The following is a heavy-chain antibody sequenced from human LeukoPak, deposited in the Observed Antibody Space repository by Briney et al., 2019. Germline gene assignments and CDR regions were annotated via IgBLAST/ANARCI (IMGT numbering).Heavy chain of an antibody. Sequence: GGSLRLSCAASGFTFSGSAIHWVRQASGKGLEWVGRISSKATNYATSYAASVKGRFTISRDESKKTAYLQMNSLRTEDTAVYYCATHGGGQQLPQFGYYYYGMDVWGQGTTVTVSS. J-gene: IGHJ6*02. V-gene: IGHV3-73*01. D-gene: IGHD6-13*01. CDR2: ISSKATNYAT. CDR1: GFTFSGSA. CDR3: ATHGGGQQLPQFGYYYYGMDV.